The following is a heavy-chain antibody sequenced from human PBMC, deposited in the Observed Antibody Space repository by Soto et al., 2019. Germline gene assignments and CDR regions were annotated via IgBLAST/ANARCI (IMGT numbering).Heavy chain of an antibody. CDR2: MSYDGRNK. CDR3: ARGSGHTHGYPLVY. V-gene: IGHV3-30-3*01. Sequence: QVQLVESGGAVVQPGRSLRLSCAASGFTFSSYAMHWVRQAPGKGLEWVALMSYDGRNKKYADSVKGRFTISRDNSKNTLYLQMDSLRGEDTAVYYCARGSGHTHGYPLVYWGQGTLVTVSS. CDR1: GFTFSSYA. D-gene: IGHD5-18*01. J-gene: IGHJ4*02.